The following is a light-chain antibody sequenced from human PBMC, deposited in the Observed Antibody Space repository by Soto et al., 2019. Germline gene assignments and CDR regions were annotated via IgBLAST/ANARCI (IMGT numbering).Light chain of an antibody. CDR2: EVS. J-gene: IGLJ1*01. V-gene: IGLV2-23*02. Sequence: QSVLTQPASLSVSPGQSITISCTGTSSDVGSYNLVSWYQQHPGKAPKLMIYEVSKRPSRVSNRFSGSKSGNTASLTISGLQAEDEVDYYCCSYAGSSTPLIFGTGTRSPS. CDR3: CSYAGSSTPLI. CDR1: SSDVGSYNL.